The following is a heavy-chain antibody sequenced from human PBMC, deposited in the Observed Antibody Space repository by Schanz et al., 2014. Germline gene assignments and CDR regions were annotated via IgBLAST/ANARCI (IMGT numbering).Heavy chain of an antibody. V-gene: IGHV1-46*02. Sequence: QVQLVQSGAEVKKPGASVKVSCKASGYTFNSYYMHWVRQAPGQGLEWMGIINPSGGSTSYAQKFQGRVTMTRDTSTSTVYMELSSLRSEDTAVYYCARDGEAAADCDYWGQGTLVTVSS. J-gene: IGHJ4*02. CDR3: ARDGEAAADCDY. CDR1: GYTFNSYY. CDR2: INPSGGST. D-gene: IGHD6-13*01.